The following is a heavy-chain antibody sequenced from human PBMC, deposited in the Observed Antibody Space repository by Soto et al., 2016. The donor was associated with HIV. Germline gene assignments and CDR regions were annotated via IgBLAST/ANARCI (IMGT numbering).Heavy chain of an antibody. CDR1: GFTFRTSW. Sequence: EVQLVESGGGRVEPGKSLRLSCAASGFTFRTSWMHWVRQSPGKGLMWVSHINNDGSSTNYAESVKGRFTVSRDNAKNTLYLQMNSLGVADTAVYYCVRGLMTGYSTRPTNDYWGQGTLVTVSS. CDR3: VRGLMTGYSTRPTNDY. D-gene: IGHD2-8*01. J-gene: IGHJ4*02. CDR2: INNDGSST. V-gene: IGHV3-74*01.